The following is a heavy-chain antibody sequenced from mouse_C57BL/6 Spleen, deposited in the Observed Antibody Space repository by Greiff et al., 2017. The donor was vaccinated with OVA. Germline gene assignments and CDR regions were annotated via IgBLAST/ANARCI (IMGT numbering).Heavy chain of an antibody. V-gene: IGHV1-82*01. CDR3: ARSAYGSSVDY. CDR1: GYAFSSSW. J-gene: IGHJ2*01. CDR2: IYPGDGDT. Sequence: QVQLQQSGPELVKPGASVKISCKASGYAFSSSWMNWVKQRPGKGLEWIGRIYPGDGDTNYNGKFKGKATLTADKSSSTAYMQLSSLTSEDSAVYFCARSAYGSSVDYWGQGTTLTVSS. D-gene: IGHD1-1*01.